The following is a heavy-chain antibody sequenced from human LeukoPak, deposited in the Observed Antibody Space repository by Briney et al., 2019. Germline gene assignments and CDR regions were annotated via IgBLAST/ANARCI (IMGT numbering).Heavy chain of an antibody. V-gene: IGHV4-31*03. CDR1: GGSISSGGYY. J-gene: IGHJ4*02. D-gene: IGHD5-24*01. CDR3: ARASRDGYNLYYFDY. CDR2: IYYSGST. Sequence: SQTLSLTCTVSGGSISSGGYYWSWIRQHPGKGLEWIGYIYYSGSTYYNPSLKSRVTISVDTSKNQFSLKLSSVTAADTAVYYCARASRDGYNLYYFDYWGQGTLVTVSS.